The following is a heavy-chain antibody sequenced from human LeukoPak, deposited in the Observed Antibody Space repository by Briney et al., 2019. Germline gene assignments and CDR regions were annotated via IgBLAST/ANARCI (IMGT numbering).Heavy chain of an antibody. Sequence: PGGSLRLSCAASGFTFSSYGMHWVRQAPGKGLEWVAVIWYDGSNKYYADSVKGRFTISRDNSKNTLYLQMNSLRAEDTAVYYCARGRLAGWFDPWGQGTLVTVSS. CDR2: IWYDGSNK. CDR1: GFTFSSYG. CDR3: ARGRLAGWFDP. J-gene: IGHJ5*02. D-gene: IGHD6-19*01. V-gene: IGHV3-33*01.